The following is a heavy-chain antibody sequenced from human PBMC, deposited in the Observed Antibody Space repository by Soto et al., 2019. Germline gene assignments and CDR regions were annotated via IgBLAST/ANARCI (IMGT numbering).Heavy chain of an antibody. J-gene: IGHJ5*02. V-gene: IGHV4-59*08. CDR1: GGSISNSY. CDR2: IFYNGNT. CDR3: AKLRSWFDP. Sequence: SETLSLTCIVFGGSISNSYWTWIRQPPGKGLEWIGYIFYNGNTYYNPSHKSQVTMSVDTSKNQFSLRLSSVTAADTAVYYCAKLRSWFDPWGQGTLVTVS.